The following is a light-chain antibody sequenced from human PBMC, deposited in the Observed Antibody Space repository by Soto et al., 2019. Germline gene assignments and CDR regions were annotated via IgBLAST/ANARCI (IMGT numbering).Light chain of an antibody. CDR3: QQRSDSPPLT. Sequence: EVVLTQSTATLSLSPGERATLSCRASQSVFGYLAWYQHKPGQAPRLLIYDAYKRATGVPARFSGSGSETDFTLIISSLEPEDFAVYYCQQRSDSPPLTFGGGTKVEIK. J-gene: IGKJ4*01. CDR1: QSVFGY. V-gene: IGKV3-11*01. CDR2: DAY.